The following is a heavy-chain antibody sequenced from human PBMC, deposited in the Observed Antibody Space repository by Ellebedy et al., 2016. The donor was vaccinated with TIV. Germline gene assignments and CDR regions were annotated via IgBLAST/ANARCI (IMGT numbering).Heavy chain of an antibody. V-gene: IGHV3-11*01. D-gene: IGHD3-3*01. CDR2: ISSSGSTI. CDR1: GFTFSDYY. Sequence: PGGSLRLSCAASGFTFSDYYMSWIRQAPGKGLEWVSYISSSGSTIYYADSVKGRFTISRDNAKNSLYLQMDSLRVEDTGIYFCARKLNEWDSWGQGTLVTVSS. CDR3: ARKLNEWDS. J-gene: IGHJ4*02.